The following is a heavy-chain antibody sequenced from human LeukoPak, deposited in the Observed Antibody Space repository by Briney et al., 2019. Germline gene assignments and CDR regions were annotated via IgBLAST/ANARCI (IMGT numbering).Heavy chain of an antibody. CDR1: GGSISRYY. Sequence: SETLSLTCTVSGGSISRYYWSWIRQPPGKGLEWIGNIYYSGSTNYNPSLKSRVTISVDTSKNQFSLKLSSVTAADTAVYYCARSFVSAVRGVTNYYFDYWGQGTLVTVSS. CDR3: ARSFVSAVRGVTNYYFDY. J-gene: IGHJ4*02. CDR2: IYYSGST. D-gene: IGHD3-10*01. V-gene: IGHV4-59*01.